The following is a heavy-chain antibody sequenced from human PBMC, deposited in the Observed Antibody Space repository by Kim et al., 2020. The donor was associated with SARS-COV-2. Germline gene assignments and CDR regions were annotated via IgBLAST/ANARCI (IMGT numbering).Heavy chain of an antibody. CDR3: TRIRATSLDFDI. J-gene: IGHJ3*02. CDR1: GDTVSSNSAS. V-gene: IGHV6-1*01. Sequence: SQTLSLTCAISGDTVSSNSASWNWIRQSPSRGLEWLGRTYYMSKWYHESALSVKSRITINSATSNNQFSLPLNSVTPEHSAVYYFTRIRATSLDFDI. CDR2: TYYMSKWYH.